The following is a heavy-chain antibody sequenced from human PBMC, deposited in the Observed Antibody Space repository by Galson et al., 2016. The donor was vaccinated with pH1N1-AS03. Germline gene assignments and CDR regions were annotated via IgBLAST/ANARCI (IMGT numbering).Heavy chain of an antibody. J-gene: IGHJ4*02. D-gene: IGHD2/OR15-2a*01. CDR1: DDSINSHIY. V-gene: IGHV4-4*02. CDR2: IFHNGNI. CDR3: ATHKENRRGDFDS. Sequence: SETLSLTCSVSDDSINSHIYWSWVRQAPGKGLEWIGEIFHNGNINYNPSLKSRLSTSVDKPSKEISLSLRSVTAADTAVYFCATHKENRRGDFDSWGQGTLVIVSS.